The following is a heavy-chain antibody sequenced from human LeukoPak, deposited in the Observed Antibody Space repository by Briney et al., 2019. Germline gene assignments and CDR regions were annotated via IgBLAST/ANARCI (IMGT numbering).Heavy chain of an antibody. CDR2: ISYDGNNK. CDR1: GFTFSRYG. V-gene: IGHV3-30*18. CDR3: AKDPTAMVTGAFDY. J-gene: IGHJ4*02. Sequence: QPGGSLRLSCAASGFTFSRYGMHWVRQAPGKGLEWVAVISYDGNNKYYGDSVKGRFTISRDNSKNTLYLQMNSLRVEDTAVYYCAKDPTAMVTGAFDYWGQGTLVTVSS. D-gene: IGHD5-18*01.